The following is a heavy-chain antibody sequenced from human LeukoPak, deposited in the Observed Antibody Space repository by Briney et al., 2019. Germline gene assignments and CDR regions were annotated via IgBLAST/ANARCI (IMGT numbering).Heavy chain of an antibody. CDR1: GYTFTSYG. D-gene: IGHD2-15*01. V-gene: IGHV1-18*01. CDR3: ARDTPPCSGGSCYRWFDP. Sequence: ASVKVSCKASGYTFTSYGISWVRQAPGQGLEWMGWISAYNGNTNYAQKLQGRATMTTDTSTSTAYMELRSLRSDDTAVYYCARDTPPCSGGSCYRWFDPWGQGTLVTVSS. CDR2: ISAYNGNT. J-gene: IGHJ5*02.